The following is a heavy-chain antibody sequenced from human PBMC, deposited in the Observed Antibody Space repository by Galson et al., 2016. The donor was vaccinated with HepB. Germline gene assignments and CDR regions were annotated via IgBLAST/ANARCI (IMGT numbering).Heavy chain of an antibody. J-gene: IGHJ4*02. CDR2: ISAYNGNT. CDR1: GYTFTSFA. V-gene: IGHV1-18*01. Sequence: SVKVSCKASGYTFTSFAISWVRQAPGQGLEWMGWISAYNGNTNYAQKLQGRVTMTTDTSTNTAYMELRSLRSDDTAVYYCARYYDSWSGYYSYWGQGTLVSVSS. CDR3: ARYYDSWSGYYSY. D-gene: IGHD3-3*01.